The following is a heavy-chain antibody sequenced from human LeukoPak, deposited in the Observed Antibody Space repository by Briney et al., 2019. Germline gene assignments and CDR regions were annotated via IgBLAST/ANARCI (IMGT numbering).Heavy chain of an antibody. V-gene: IGHV3-30*02. D-gene: IGHD3-10*01. CDR3: AKDRREYNCFDY. Sequence: PGGSLRLSCAASGFTFSSYGMHWVRQAPGKGLEWVAFIRYDGSNKYYADSVKGRFTISRDNSKNTLYLQMNSLRAEDTAVYYCAKDRREYNCFDYWGQGTLVTVSS. CDR1: GFTFSSYG. CDR2: IRYDGSNK. J-gene: IGHJ4*02.